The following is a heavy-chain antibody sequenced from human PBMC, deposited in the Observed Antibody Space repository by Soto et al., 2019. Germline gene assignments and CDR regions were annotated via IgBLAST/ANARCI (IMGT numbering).Heavy chain of an antibody. CDR1: GYSFTDYW. D-gene: IGHD6-19*01. Sequence: GESLTISCKGSGYSFTDYWIGWVRQMPGKSLEWMGIIFPDDSDTRYCPSFQGQVAISVDKSTRTAYLQWSSLKASDTAMHFCARKPRFVSGGYYFDYWGQGTLVTVSS. CDR3: ARKPRFVSGGYYFDY. V-gene: IGHV5-51*01. J-gene: IGHJ4*02. CDR2: IFPDDSDT.